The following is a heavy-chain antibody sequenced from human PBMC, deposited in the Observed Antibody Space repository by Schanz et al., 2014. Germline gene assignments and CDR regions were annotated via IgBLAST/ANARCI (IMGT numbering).Heavy chain of an antibody. J-gene: IGHJ4*02. CDR3: ARDGVDAAAGGNY. CDR2: INPSGGST. Sequence: QVQLVQSGDEVKKPGASVKVSCKASGYSFINYGISWLRQAPGQRLEWMGRINPSGGSTTYAQKFQGRVTMTRDTSTSTVYMELSSLRSEDTAVYYCARDGVDAAAGGNYWGQGTLVTVSS. D-gene: IGHD6-13*01. CDR1: GYSFINYG. V-gene: IGHV1-46*03.